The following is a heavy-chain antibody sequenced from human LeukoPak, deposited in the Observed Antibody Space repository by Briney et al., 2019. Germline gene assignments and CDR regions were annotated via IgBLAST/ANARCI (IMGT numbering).Heavy chain of an antibody. Sequence: GGSLRLSCAASGFTFSSYSMNWVRQAPGKGLDWVGFIRSKAYGGTTEYAASVKGRFTISRDDSKSIAYLQMNSLKTEDTAVYYCTRFLNYGANDYWGQGTLVTVSS. D-gene: IGHD4-17*01. V-gene: IGHV3-49*04. J-gene: IGHJ4*02. CDR1: GFTFSSYS. CDR2: IRSKAYGGTT. CDR3: TRFLNYGANDY.